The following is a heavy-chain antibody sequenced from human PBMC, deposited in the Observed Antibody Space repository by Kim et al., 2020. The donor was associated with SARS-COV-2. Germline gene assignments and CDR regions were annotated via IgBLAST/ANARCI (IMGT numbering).Heavy chain of an antibody. Sequence: HPSLKSRVTISVDTSKNQFSLKRSSVTAADTAVYYCASIAVAGTAGKDYWGQGTLVTVSS. J-gene: IGHJ4*02. V-gene: IGHV4-4*09. CDR3: ASIAVAGTAGKDY. D-gene: IGHD6-19*01.